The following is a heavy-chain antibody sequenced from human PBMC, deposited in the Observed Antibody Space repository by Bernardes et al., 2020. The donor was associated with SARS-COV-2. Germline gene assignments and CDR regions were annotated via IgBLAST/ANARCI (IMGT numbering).Heavy chain of an antibody. J-gene: IGHJ4*02. CDR1: GFTFSDYY. Sequence: GGSLRLSCAASGFTFSDYYMSWIRQAPGKGLEWVSYISSSGSTIYYADSVKGRFTISRDNAKNSLYLQMNSLRAEDTAVYYCAREWGPTVVTTPLDYWGQGTLVTVSS. CDR3: AREWGPTVVTTPLDY. CDR2: ISSSGSTI. D-gene: IGHD4-17*01. V-gene: IGHV3-11*01.